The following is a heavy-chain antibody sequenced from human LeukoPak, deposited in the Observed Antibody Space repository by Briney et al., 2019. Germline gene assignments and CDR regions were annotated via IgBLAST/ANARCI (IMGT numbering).Heavy chain of an antibody. J-gene: IGHJ3*02. CDR2: IIPIFGTA. CDR1: GGTFSSYA. Sequence: ASVKVSCKASGGTFSSYAFSWVRQAPGQGLEWMGGIIPIFGTAHYAQKFQGRVTMTEDTSTDTAYMELSSLRSEDTAVYYCATPRRSGWYSGAFDIWGQGTMVTVSS. D-gene: IGHD6-19*01. CDR3: ATPRRSGWYSGAFDI. V-gene: IGHV1-69*06.